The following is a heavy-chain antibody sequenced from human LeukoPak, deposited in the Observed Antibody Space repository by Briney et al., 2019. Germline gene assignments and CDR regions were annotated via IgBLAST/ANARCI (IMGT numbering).Heavy chain of an antibody. V-gene: IGHV3-64*01. CDR2: ISSNGGST. J-gene: IGHJ4*02. CDR3: ARSYRSGWYYFDY. D-gene: IGHD6-19*01. Sequence: HPGGSLRLSCAASGFTFSSYAIHWVRQAPGKGLEYVSGISSNGGSTYYANSVKGRFTISRDDSKNTLYLQMGSLRAEDMAVYYCARSYRSGWYYFDYWGQGTRVTVSS. CDR1: GFTFSSYA.